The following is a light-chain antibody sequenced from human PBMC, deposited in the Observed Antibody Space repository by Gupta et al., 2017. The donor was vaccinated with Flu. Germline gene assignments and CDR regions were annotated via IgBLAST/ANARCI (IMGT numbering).Light chain of an antibody. CDR3: LQHNTFPWT. CDR1: QGITKD. J-gene: IGKJ1*01. Sequence: DIQMTQSPSSLSASVGDRVTITCRASQGITKDLGWFQQKPGKAPKRLIYAASSLKSGVPSRFRGSGCGTEFTLTISRQQPEDFANYYCLQHNTFPWTFGQGTTVEIK. V-gene: IGKV1-17*01. CDR2: AAS.